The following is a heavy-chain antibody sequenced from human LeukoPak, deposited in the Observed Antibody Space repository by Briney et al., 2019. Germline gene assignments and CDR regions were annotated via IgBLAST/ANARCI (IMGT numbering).Heavy chain of an antibody. CDR2: IYHSGTT. CDR3: ARCDSSSSPLFDY. J-gene: IGHJ4*02. D-gene: IGHD6-6*01. V-gene: IGHV4-30-4*07. Sequence: PSETLSLTCAVSGVAISRGGYAWNWIRQPPGKGLEWIAYIYHSGTTYYNPSLKSRATISVDTSKNQFSLKLSSVTAADTAVYYCARCDSSSSPLFDYWGQGTLVTVSS. CDR1: GVAISRGGYA.